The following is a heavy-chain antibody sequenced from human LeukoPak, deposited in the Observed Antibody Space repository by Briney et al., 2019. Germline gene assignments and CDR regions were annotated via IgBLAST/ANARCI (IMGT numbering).Heavy chain of an antibody. CDR3: ARAYSWNWFDP. J-gene: IGHJ5*02. Sequence: SETLSLTCTVSGGSISSYYWSWIRQPPGKGLEWIGSIYHSGSTYYNPSLKSRVTISVDTSKNQFSLRLRSVTAADTAVYYCARAYSWNWFDPWGQETLVTVSS. CDR1: GGSISSYY. D-gene: IGHD1-20*01. V-gene: IGHV4-38-2*02. CDR2: IYHSGST.